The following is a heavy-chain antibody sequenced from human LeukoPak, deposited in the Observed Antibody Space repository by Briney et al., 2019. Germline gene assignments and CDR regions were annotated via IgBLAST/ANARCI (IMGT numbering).Heavy chain of an antibody. Sequence: PGRSLRLSCAASGFTFSSYSMNWVRQAPGKGLEWVSSISSSSSYMYYADSVKGRFTISRDNAKNSLYLQMNSLRAEDTAVYYCAREDGSYCYFDYWGQGTLVTVSS. J-gene: IGHJ4*02. CDR3: AREDGSYCYFDY. D-gene: IGHD1-26*01. CDR1: GFTFSSYS. CDR2: ISSSSSYM. V-gene: IGHV3-21*01.